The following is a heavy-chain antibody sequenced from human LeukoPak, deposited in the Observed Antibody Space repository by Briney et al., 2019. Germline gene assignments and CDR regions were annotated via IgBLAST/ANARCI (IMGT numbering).Heavy chain of an antibody. CDR3: ARHLTSSWFGELTRWFDP. J-gene: IGHJ5*02. D-gene: IGHD3-10*01. Sequence: SEPLCFTCTVSGGAISSSRDYWGWIRQPPGKGVEWMGRIYYSGSTYYNPSLKSRVTISVDTFKNQFSLKLSSVTAADTAVYYCARHLTSSWFGELTRWFDPWGQGTLVTVSS. CDR2: IYYSGST. V-gene: IGHV4-39*01. CDR1: GGAISSSRDY.